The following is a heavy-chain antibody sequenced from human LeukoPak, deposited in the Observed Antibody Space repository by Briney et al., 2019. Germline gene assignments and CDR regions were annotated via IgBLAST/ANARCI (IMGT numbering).Heavy chain of an antibody. CDR3: ARHDPRAAAGTFDP. CDR2: FYYSGST. V-gene: IGHV4-59*08. J-gene: IGHJ5*02. Sequence: SETLSLTCTVSGGSISSYYWSWIRQPPGKGLEWIGYFYYSGSTYYNPSLKSRVSISVDTSKNHFSLKLSSVTAADTAVYYCARHDPRAAAGTFDPWGQGTLVTVSS. CDR1: GGSISSYY. D-gene: IGHD6-13*01.